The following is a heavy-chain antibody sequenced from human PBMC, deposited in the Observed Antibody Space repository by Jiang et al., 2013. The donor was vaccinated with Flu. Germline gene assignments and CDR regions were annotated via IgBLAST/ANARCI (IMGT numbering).Heavy chain of an antibody. Sequence: VQLVESGGGLVQPGGSLRLSCSASGFTFSSYAMSWVRQAPGKGPEWVSAIRGSGVGTYYADSVKGRFTISRDNSKNTLFLQMNSLRAEDTALYYCAKTPYNFWSGSSFDYWGQGTLVTVFS. J-gene: IGHJ4*02. CDR1: GFTFSSYA. CDR3: AKTPYNFWSGSSFDY. V-gene: IGHV3-23*04. D-gene: IGHD3-3*01. CDR2: IRGSGVGT.